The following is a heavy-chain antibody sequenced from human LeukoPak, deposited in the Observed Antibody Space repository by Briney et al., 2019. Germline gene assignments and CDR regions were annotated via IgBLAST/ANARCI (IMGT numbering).Heavy chain of an antibody. J-gene: IGHJ6*02. D-gene: IGHD3-16*01. Sequence: GGSLRLSCAASGFTFSSYSMSWVRQTPGKGLEWVASINHNGNVNYYVDSVKGRFAISRDNAKNSLYLQMSNLRAEDTAVYFCARGGGLDVWGQGATVTVSS. CDR1: GFTFSSYS. V-gene: IGHV3-7*03. CDR2: INHNGNVN. CDR3: ARGGGLDV.